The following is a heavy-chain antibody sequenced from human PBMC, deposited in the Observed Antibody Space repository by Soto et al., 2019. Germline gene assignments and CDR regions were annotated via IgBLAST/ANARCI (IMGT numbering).Heavy chain of an antibody. CDR3: TTAPFSFITLPGTSFLIGMDV. D-gene: IGHD3-10*01. CDR2: IKSNADGGAT. CDR1: GLPLAKAS. V-gene: IGHV3-15*01. Sequence: GGSLRLSGAASGLPLAKASLSWVRKAPRKGLEWVGHIKSNADGGATDYAAPVKGRFTVSRDDSRNTLYLQLNSLKTEDTAVYYCTTAPFSFITLPGTSFLIGMDVWGQGT. J-gene: IGHJ6*02.